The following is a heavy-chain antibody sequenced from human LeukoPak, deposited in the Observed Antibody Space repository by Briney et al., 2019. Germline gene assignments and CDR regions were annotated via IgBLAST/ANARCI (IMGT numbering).Heavy chain of an antibody. CDR2: IKLDGSEK. J-gene: IGHJ5*02. CDR1: GSTFSNYW. CDR3: ARGHSISPNWFDP. Sequence: GGSLRLSCAASGSTFSNYWMTWVRQAPGKGLEWVANIKLDGSEKYYVDSVKVRFTISRDNAKNSLYLQMNSLRAEDAAVYYCARGHSISPNWFDPWGQGTLVTVSS. D-gene: IGHD6-13*01. V-gene: IGHV3-7*01.